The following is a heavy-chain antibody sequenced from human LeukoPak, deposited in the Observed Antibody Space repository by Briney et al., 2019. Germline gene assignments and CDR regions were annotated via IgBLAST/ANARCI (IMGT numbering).Heavy chain of an antibody. J-gene: IGHJ5*02. V-gene: IGHV4-39*07. Sequence: SETLSLTCSVSGDSITSCEYYWAWLRQPPGKGLEWLGSVYYSGSIKYNPSLKGRVSISRDMSKNQFSLNLNSVNATDTAVYYCARRDYAAWCDPWGQGTLVTVSS. D-gene: IGHD4/OR15-4a*01. CDR2: VYYSGSI. CDR1: GDSITSCEYY. CDR3: ARRDYAAWCDP.